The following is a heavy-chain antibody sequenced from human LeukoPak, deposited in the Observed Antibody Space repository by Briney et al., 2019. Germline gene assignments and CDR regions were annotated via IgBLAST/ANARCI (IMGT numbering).Heavy chain of an antibody. Sequence: ASVKVSCKASGYTFTSYYMHWVRQAPGQGLEWMGGIIPIFGTANYAQKFQGRVTITRDTSASTAYMELSSLRSEDTAVYYCARDGCSGGSCYHNWFDPWGQGTLVTVSS. D-gene: IGHD2-15*01. CDR2: IIPIFGTA. CDR3: ARDGCSGGSCYHNWFDP. CDR1: GYTFTSYY. J-gene: IGHJ5*02. V-gene: IGHV1-46*01.